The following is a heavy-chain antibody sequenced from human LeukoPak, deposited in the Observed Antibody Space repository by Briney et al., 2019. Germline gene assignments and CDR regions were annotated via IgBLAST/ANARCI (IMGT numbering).Heavy chain of an antibody. CDR2: IYSGGST. Sequence: GGSLRLSCAASGLTVSSNYMSWVRQAPGKGLEWVSVIYSGGSTYYADSVKGRFTISRDNSKNTLYLQMNSLRAEDTAVYYCARSRRRDGYNHWGQGTLVTVSS. V-gene: IGHV3-66*01. D-gene: IGHD5-12*01. CDR1: GLTVSSNY. CDR3: ARSRRRDGYNH. J-gene: IGHJ4*02.